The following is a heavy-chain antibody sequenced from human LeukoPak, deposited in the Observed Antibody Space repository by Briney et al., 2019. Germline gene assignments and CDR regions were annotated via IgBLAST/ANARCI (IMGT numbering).Heavy chain of an antibody. D-gene: IGHD3-10*01. CDR2: IYYSGST. Sequence: PSETLSLTCTVSGGSISSGDYCWSWLRHPPGKGLDWIGYIYYSGSTYYNPSLKSRVTISVDTSKNQFSLKLSSVTAADTAVYYCARESLRGVPNFDYWGQGTLVTVSS. J-gene: IGHJ4*02. V-gene: IGHV4-30-4*01. CDR3: ARESLRGVPNFDY. CDR1: GGSISSGDYC.